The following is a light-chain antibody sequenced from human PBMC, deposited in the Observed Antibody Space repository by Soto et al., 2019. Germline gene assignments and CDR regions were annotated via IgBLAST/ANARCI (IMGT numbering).Light chain of an antibody. V-gene: IGKV4-1*01. Sequence: DIVMTQSPDSLAVSLGERATINCKSSQSVLYSSNNRDSLAWYQQKPGLPPKLLIYWASIRASGVPDRFSGGGSGTDFTLTISSLQSEDVAVDYCQQYYSTMYTFGQGNKLDIK. CDR1: QSVLYSSNNRDS. J-gene: IGKJ2*01. CDR3: QQYYSTMYT. CDR2: WAS.